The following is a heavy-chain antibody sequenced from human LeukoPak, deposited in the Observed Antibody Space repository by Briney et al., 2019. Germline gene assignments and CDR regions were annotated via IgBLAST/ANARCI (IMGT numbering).Heavy chain of an antibody. J-gene: IGHJ4*02. CDR1: GFTFSSYG. V-gene: IGHV3-30*18. CDR2: ISYDGSNK. D-gene: IGHD1-26*01. Sequence: GRSLRLSCAASGFTFSSYGMHWVRQAPGKGLEWVAVISYDGSNKYYADSVKGRFTISRDNSKNTLYLQMNSLRAEDTAVYYCAKAVGVGATYYYFDYWGQGTLVTVSS. CDR3: AKAVGVGATYYYFDY.